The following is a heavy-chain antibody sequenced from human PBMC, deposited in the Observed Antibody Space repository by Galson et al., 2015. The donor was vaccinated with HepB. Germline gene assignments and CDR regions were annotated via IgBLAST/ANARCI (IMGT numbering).Heavy chain of an antibody. Sequence: SLRLSCAASGFTFSSYWMSWVRQAPGKGLEWVANIKQDGSEKYYVDSVKGRFTISRDNAKNSLYLQMNSLRAEDTAVYYCARDPGYYDSMALGYWGQGTLVTVSS. V-gene: IGHV3-7*03. CDR1: GFTFSSYW. CDR2: IKQDGSEK. J-gene: IGHJ4*02. CDR3: ARDPGYYDSMALGY. D-gene: IGHD3-22*01.